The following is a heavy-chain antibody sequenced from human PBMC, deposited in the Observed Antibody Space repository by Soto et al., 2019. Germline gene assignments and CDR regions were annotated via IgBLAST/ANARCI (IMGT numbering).Heavy chain of an antibody. CDR2: IYWDDDK. D-gene: IGHD5-12*01. CDR3: AHPASLLRLRYSCDP. CDR1: GFSLSTSGVG. J-gene: IGHJ5*02. V-gene: IGHV2-5*02. Sequence: ITLKESGPTLVKPTQTLTLTCTFSGFSLSTSGVGVGWIRQPPGKALEWLALIYWDDDKRYRPSLKSRLTITKNTPKSQVVLTLTHTAPDVTATYSCAHPASLLRLRYSCDPWGQGPLVTVSS.